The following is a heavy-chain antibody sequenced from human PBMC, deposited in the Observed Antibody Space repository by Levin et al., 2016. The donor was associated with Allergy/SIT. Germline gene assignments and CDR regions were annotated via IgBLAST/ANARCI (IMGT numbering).Heavy chain of an antibody. CDR1: GGSITISDYH. CDR2: IYHTGTS. V-gene: IGHV4-39*02. Sequence: SETLSLTCSVSGGSITISDYHWGWVRQPPGKGLEWIATIYHTGTSYYNPSLRSRVLISVDTSKNHFSLQMNSLRAEDTAVYYCAKGWTWGKEGYFDFWGQGTLVTVSS. J-gene: IGHJ4*02. D-gene: IGHD3-16*01. CDR3: AKGWTWGKEGYFDF.